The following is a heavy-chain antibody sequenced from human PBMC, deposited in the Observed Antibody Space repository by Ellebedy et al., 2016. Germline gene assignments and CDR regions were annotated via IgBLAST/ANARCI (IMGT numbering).Heavy chain of an antibody. CDR2: AHGGAGVT. D-gene: IGHD3-10*01. Sequence: GGSLRLSCAASGIGFGSNAMNWVRQPPGKRLEWVSLAHGGAGVTYYADSVRGRFIISRDDSKNILFLQMNSLRVEDTGVYYCARAGTYYGLLESWGQGTLVTVSS. CDR3: ARAGTYYGLLES. V-gene: IGHV3-23*01. J-gene: IGHJ4*02. CDR1: GIGFGSNA.